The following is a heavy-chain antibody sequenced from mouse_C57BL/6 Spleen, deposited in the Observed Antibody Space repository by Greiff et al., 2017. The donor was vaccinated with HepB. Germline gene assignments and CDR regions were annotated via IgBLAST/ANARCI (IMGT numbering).Heavy chain of an antibody. V-gene: IGHV1-26*01. J-gene: IGHJ4*01. CDR3: ARAKYDYGAMDY. CDR2: INPNNGGT. D-gene: IGHD2-10*02. CDR1: GYTFTDYY. Sequence: VQLQQSGPELVKPGASVKISCKASGYTFTDYYMNWVKQSHGKSLEWIGDINPNNGGTSYNQKFKGKATLTVDKSSSTAYMELRSLTSEDSAVYYCARAKYDYGAMDYWGQGTSVTVSS.